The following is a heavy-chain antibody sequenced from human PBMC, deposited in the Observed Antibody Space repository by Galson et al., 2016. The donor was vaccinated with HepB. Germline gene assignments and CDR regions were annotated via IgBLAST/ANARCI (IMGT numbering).Heavy chain of an antibody. D-gene: IGHD5-12*01. CDR2: INGGNGKT. CDR1: GYTFTSYA. CDR3: ARGNGQSGYDLCDY. Sequence: SVKVSCKASGYTFTSYAIHWVRQAPGQRLEWMGWINGGNGKTKYSQKFQGRVTITRDTSASTAYMELSSLRSEDTAVYYCARGNGQSGYDLCDYWGQGTLVTVSS. V-gene: IGHV1-3*01. J-gene: IGHJ4*02.